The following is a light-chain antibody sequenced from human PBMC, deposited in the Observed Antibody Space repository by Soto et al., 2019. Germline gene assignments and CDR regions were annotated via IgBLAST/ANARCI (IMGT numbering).Light chain of an antibody. CDR2: AAS. J-gene: IGKJ5*01. Sequence: DIQMTQSPSSLSASVGDRVTISCRASQSISTYLNWYQFKPGKAPKLLIYAASSLQSGVPARFSGRGSGTDFTLTISSLEPEDFAVYYCQLSQQRSDWPPITFGQGTRLEIK. V-gene: IGKV1-39*01. CDR1: QSISTY. CDR3: QLSQQRSDWPPIT.